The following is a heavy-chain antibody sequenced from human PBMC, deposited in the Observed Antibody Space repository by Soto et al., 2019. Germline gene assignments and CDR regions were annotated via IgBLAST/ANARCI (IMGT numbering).Heavy chain of an antibody. CDR2: IHYSGSS. D-gene: IGHD6-19*01. Sequence: QVQLQESGPGLVKTSQTLSLTCTVSDGSISSGDYYWSWIRQPPGKGLEWIGYIHYSGSSHYNPSLKSRITIPVDTSKSQFSLKLSSVTAADTAVYYCARDHRNGWYNWFDPWGQGTLVTVSS. CDR1: DGSISSGDYY. J-gene: IGHJ5*02. CDR3: ARDHRNGWYNWFDP. V-gene: IGHV4-30-4*01.